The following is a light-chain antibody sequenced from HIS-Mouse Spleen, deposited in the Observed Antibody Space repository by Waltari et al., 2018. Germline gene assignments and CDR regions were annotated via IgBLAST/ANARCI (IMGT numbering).Light chain of an antibody. V-gene: IGLV3-21*02. J-gene: IGLJ3*02. Sequence: SSVLTQPPSVSVAPGQTARITCGGNNIGSKSVHWYQQKPGQAPVLVFYEDSDRPSGIPERFSGSNSGNTATLTISRVEAGDEADYYCQVWDSSSDHPVFGGGTKLTVL. CDR2: EDS. CDR1: NIGSKS. CDR3: QVWDSSSDHPV.